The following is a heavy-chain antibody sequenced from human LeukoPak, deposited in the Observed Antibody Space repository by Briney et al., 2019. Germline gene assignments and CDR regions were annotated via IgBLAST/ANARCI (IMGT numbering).Heavy chain of an antibody. D-gene: IGHD6-13*01. CDR2: ISYDGSNK. V-gene: IGHV3-30*03. Sequence: TGGSLRLSCAASGFTFSSYGMHWVRQAPGKGLEWVAVISYDGSNKYYADSVKGRFTISRDNSKNTLYLQMNSLRAEDTAVYFCARSQSSSLIDYWGLGTLVTVSS. CDR3: ARSQSSSLIDY. J-gene: IGHJ4*02. CDR1: GFTFSSYG.